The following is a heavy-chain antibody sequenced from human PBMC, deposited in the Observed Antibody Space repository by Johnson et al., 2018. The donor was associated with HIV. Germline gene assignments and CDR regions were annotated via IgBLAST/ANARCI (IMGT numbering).Heavy chain of an antibody. Sequence: VQLVESGGGLVQPGGSLRLSCAASGFTFSSYAMSWVRQAPGKGLEWVSPISGSGRTTYYADPVKGRFTISRDNSKNTLYLQMNSLRAEDTAVYYCARGMYGDAFDIWGQGTMVTVSS. CDR1: GFTFSSYA. CDR2: ISGSGRTT. V-gene: IGHV3-23*04. D-gene: IGHD2-8*01. J-gene: IGHJ3*02. CDR3: ARGMYGDAFDI.